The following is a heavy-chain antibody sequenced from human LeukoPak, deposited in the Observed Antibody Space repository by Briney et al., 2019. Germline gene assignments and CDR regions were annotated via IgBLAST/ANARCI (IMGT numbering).Heavy chain of an antibody. V-gene: IGHV4-59*01. J-gene: IGHJ6*02. Sequence: PSETLSLTCTVSGVSISSYFWSWIRQPPGRGLEWLGYIYCSGSTSYSPSLKSRVTISVDTSKNQFSLKLSSVTAADTAVYYCAREALRFRNYYYDMDVWGQGTTVTVSS. CDR3: AREALRFRNYYYDMDV. CDR2: IYCSGST. CDR1: GVSISSYF. D-gene: IGHD5-12*01.